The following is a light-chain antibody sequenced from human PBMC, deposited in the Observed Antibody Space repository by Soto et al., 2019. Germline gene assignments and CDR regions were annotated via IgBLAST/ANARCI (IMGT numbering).Light chain of an antibody. CDR3: QQYENSPIT. CDR1: QSVARN. Sequence: EIMMTQSPGTLSVSPGDTATLSCRASQSVARNVAWYQQKPGQAPRLLIYGASSRATGIPDRFSGTGSETDFTLTINRLEPEDFAVYYCQQYENSPITFGQGTRLEIK. CDR2: GAS. V-gene: IGKV3-20*01. J-gene: IGKJ5*01.